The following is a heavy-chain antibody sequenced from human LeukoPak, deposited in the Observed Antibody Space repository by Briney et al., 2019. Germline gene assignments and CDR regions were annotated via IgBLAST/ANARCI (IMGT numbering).Heavy chain of an antibody. J-gene: IGHJ4*02. Sequence: GGSLRLSCAASGFTFSSYAMHWVRQAPGKGLEWVAVISYDGSNKYYADSVKGRFTISRDNSKNTLYLQMNSLRAEDTAVYYCARDKPIAAAGTEIAFAFDYWGQGTLVTVSS. V-gene: IGHV3-30-3*01. CDR1: GFTFSSYA. CDR2: ISYDGSNK. D-gene: IGHD6-13*01. CDR3: ARDKPIAAAGTEIAFAFDY.